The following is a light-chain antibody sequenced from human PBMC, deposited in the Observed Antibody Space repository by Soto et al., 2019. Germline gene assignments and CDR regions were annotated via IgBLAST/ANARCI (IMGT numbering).Light chain of an antibody. CDR1: QSISSW. CDR3: QQYNSYWYT. J-gene: IGKJ2*01. V-gene: IGKV1-5*01. CDR2: DAS. Sequence: DIQMTQSPSTLSASVGDRVTITCRASQSISSWLAWYQQKPGKAPKLLIYDASSLESGVASRFSGSGSGTEFTLTISSLQPDDFATYYCQQYNSYWYTFGQGTKLEIK.